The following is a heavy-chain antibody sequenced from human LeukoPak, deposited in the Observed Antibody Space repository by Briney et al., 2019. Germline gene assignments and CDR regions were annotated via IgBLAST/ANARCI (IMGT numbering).Heavy chain of an antibody. CDR2: ISSSSSYT. V-gene: IGHV3-11*06. Sequence: PGGSLRLSCAASGFTFSDYYMSWIRQAPGKGLEWVSYISSSSSYTNYADSVKGRFTISRDNAKNSLYLQMNSLRAEDTAVYYCARDHYGDYYYYYGMDVWGQGTTVTVSS. D-gene: IGHD4-17*01. CDR1: GFTFSDYY. CDR3: ARDHYGDYYYYYGMDV. J-gene: IGHJ6*02.